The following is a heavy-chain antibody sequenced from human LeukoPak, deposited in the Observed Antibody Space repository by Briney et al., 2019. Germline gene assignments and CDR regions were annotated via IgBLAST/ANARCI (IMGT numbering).Heavy chain of an antibody. CDR1: GFAFSSYA. CDR3: AKDSGYSYGYGSVDY. Sequence: GGSLRLSCAASGFAFSSYAMSWVRQTPGKGLEWVSAISGSGGSTYYADSVKGRFTISRDNSKNTLYLQMNSLRAEDTAVYYCAKDSGYSYGYGSVDYWGQGTLVTVSS. J-gene: IGHJ4*02. V-gene: IGHV3-23*01. CDR2: ISGSGGST. D-gene: IGHD5-18*01.